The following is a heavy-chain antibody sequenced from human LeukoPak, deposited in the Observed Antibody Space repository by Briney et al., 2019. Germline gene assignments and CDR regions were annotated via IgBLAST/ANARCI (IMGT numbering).Heavy chain of an antibody. CDR1: GGSISSYY. D-gene: IGHD3-22*01. J-gene: IGHJ4*02. V-gene: IGHV4-59*01. CDR3: AGASYDSSGVH. Sequence: SETLSLTCTVSGGSISSYYWSWLRQPPGKGLEWLGYIYYSGSTNYNPSLKSRVTISVDTSKNQFSLKLSSAPAADTAVYYCAGASYDSSGVHWGQGTLVTVSS. CDR2: IYYSGST.